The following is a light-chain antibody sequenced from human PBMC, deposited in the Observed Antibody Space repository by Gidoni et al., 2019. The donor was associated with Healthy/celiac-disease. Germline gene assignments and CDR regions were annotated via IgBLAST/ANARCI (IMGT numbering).Light chain of an antibody. J-gene: IGKJ1*01. Sequence: DIQMTQSPSSLSASVGDRVTITCLASQSISSDLNWYQQKPGKAPKLLIYAASSLQSGVPSRFSGSGSGTDFTLTISSLQPEDFATYYCQQSYSTPKWTFGQGTKVEIK. CDR2: AAS. CDR3: QQSYSTPKWT. CDR1: QSISSD. V-gene: IGKV1-39*01.